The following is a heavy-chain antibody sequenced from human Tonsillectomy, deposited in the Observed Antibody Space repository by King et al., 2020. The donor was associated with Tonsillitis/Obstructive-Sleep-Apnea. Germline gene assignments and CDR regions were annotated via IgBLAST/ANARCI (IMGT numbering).Heavy chain of an antibody. CDR1: GYSFTSYW. D-gene: IGHD2-2*02. CDR2: IYPGDSDT. J-gene: IGHJ4*02. CDR3: ARLPLGYCSSTSCYTFDY. V-gene: IGHV5-51*01. Sequence: QLVQSGAEVKKPGESLKISCKGSGYSFTSYWIGWVRQMPGKGLEWMGIIYPGDSDTRYSPSFQGQVTISADKSISTAYLQWSSLKAPDTAMYYCARLPLGYCSSTSCYTFDYWGQGTLVTVSS.